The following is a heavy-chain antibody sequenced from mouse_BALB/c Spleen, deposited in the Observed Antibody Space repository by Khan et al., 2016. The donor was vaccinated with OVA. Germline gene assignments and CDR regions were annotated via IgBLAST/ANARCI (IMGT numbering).Heavy chain of an antibody. J-gene: IGHJ4*01. Sequence: EVMLVESGGDLVKPGGSLKLSCAASGFTFSSYGMSWVRQTPDKRLEWVTTISSGGHYTYFPDSVRGRLTISRDNATNTPYLQMSSLKSEDTAMYYCARTITTAQRDYCAMDYWGQGTSVTVSS. V-gene: IGHV5-6*02. CDR2: ISSGGHYT. D-gene: IGHD1-2*01. CDR1: GFTFSSYG. CDR3: ARTITTAQRDYCAMDY.